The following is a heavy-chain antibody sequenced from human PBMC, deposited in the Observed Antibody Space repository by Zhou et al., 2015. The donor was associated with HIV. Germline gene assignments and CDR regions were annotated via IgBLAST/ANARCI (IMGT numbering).Heavy chain of an antibody. CDR1: GDTFSSYA. D-gene: IGHD1-26*01. J-gene: IGHJ4*02. V-gene: IGHV1-69*01. Sequence: QMQLVQSGAEVKKPGSSVKVSCKASGDTFSSYALSWVRQAPGQGLEWMGGIIPIFGSANYAQKFQGRVTITADESTRTTYLDLSSLRSEDTAVYYCARDLGGMTVGYFDYWGQGTLITVSS. CDR2: IIPIFGSA. CDR3: ARDLGGMTVGYFDY.